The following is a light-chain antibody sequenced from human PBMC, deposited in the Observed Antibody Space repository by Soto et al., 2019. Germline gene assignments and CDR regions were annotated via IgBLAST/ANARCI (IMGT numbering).Light chain of an antibody. V-gene: IGKV3-20*01. CDR3: QQSGSSPYT. CDR1: QSVSSSY. Sequence: EIVLTQSPGTLSLSPGERATLSCRASQSVSSSYLAWYQQKPGQAPRLLIYGASSRATGIPDRFSGSGSGTDFPRTISRLEPEDFAVYYCQQSGSSPYTFGQGTKLEIK. J-gene: IGKJ2*01. CDR2: GAS.